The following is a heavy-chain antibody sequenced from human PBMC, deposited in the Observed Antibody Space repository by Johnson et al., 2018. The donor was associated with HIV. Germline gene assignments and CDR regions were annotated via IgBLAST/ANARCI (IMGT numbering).Heavy chain of an antibody. J-gene: IGHJ3*01. V-gene: IGHV3-72*01. Sequence: VQLVESGGGVVQPGRSLRLSCAASGFTFSSYAMHWVRQAPGKGLEWVGRTRNKANSYTTDYAASVKGRFTISREYSKNSLYLQMNSLKTEDTAVYYCTRVSLPPSYAFDFWGQGTMVTVSS. CDR3: TRVSLPPSYAFDF. CDR1: GFTFSSYA. CDR2: TRNKANSYTT.